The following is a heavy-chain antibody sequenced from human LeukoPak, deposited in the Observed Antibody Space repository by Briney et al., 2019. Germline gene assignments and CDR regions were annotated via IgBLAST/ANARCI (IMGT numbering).Heavy chain of an antibody. CDR1: GYSFTSYW. J-gene: IGHJ4*02. CDR3: ARQDGSSGYPDYYFDY. CDR2: IDPSDSEA. Sequence: PGESLKISCKASGYSFTSYWIGWVRQMPGKGLEWMGIIDPSDSEARYTPSFQGQVTISADKSISTAYLQWSSLKASDTAMYYCARQDGSSGYPDYYFDYWGQGTLVTVSS. D-gene: IGHD3-22*01. V-gene: IGHV5-51*01.